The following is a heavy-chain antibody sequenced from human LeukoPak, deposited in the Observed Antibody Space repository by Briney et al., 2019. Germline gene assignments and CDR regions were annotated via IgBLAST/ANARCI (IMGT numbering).Heavy chain of an antibody. CDR2: INPSGGST. Sequence: GASVQVSCKASGYTFPSYYMHWVRQAPGQGLEWMGIINPSGGSTSYAQKFQGRVTMTRDMSTSTVYMELSSLRSEDTAVYYCAREMSGYFGVLYYWGQGTLVTVSS. J-gene: IGHJ4*02. CDR1: GYTFPSYY. CDR3: AREMSGYFGVLYY. V-gene: IGHV1-46*01. D-gene: IGHD3-3*01.